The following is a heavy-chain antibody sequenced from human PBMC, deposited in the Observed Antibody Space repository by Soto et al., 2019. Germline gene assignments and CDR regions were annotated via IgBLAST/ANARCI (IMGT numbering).Heavy chain of an antibody. V-gene: IGHV3-33*01. Sequence: LRLSCAASAFIFPGYGMHWVRQSPGKGLEWVAVVRHDGSDIHYADSVKGRFIISRDNSKNTLYLQMNSLRAEDTAVYYCARDGVGGTDYFGYVDYWGQGTLVTVSS. CDR3: ARDGVGGTDYFGYVDY. CDR1: AFIFPGYG. J-gene: IGHJ4*02. D-gene: IGHD1-26*01. CDR2: VRHDGSDI.